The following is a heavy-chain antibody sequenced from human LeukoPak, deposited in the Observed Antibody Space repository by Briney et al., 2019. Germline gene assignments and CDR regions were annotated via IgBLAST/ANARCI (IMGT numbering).Heavy chain of an antibody. CDR1: GGSISDTSHY. J-gene: IGHJ4*02. CDR3: ARHVIVGATYEDY. Sequence: PSETLSLTCTVSGGSISDTSHYWGWIRQPPGKGLEWIGSIYYSGSTYYNPSLKSRVTISVDTSKNQFSLKLSSVTAADTAVYYCARHVIVGATYEDYWGQGTPVTVSS. V-gene: IGHV4-39*01. CDR2: IYYSGST. D-gene: IGHD1-26*01.